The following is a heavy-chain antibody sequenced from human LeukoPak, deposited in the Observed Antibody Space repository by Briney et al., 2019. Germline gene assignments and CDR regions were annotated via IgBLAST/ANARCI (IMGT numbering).Heavy chain of an antibody. CDR2: INHSGST. Sequence: SETLSLTCAVYGGSFSGYYWSWVRHPPGKGLEWIGEINHSGSTNYNPSLTSRVTISVDTSKNQFSLKLSSVTAADTAVYYCARLRGNYGSGSYRYWGQGTLVTVSS. V-gene: IGHV4-34*01. CDR1: GGSFSGYY. D-gene: IGHD3-10*01. J-gene: IGHJ4*02. CDR3: ARLRGNYGSGSYRY.